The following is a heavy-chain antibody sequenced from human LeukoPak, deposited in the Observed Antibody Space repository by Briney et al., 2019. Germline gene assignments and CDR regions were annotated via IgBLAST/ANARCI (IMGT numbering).Heavy chain of an antibody. CDR3: AKDRVYDYGERDYFDY. J-gene: IGHJ4*02. Sequence: GGSLRLSCAASGFTFSSYWMSWVRQAPGKGLEWVSGISWNSGSIGYADSVKGRFTISRDNAKNSLYLQMNSLRAEDTALYYCAKDRVYDYGERDYFDYWGQGTLVTVSS. D-gene: IGHD4-17*01. CDR1: GFTFSSYW. V-gene: IGHV3-9*01. CDR2: ISWNSGSI.